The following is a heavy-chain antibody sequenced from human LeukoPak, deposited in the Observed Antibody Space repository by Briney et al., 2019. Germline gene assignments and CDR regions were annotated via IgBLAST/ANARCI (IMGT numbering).Heavy chain of an antibody. J-gene: IGHJ5*02. CDR2: INHSGST. D-gene: IGHD3-9*01. CDR3: ARADILTGYYPGDWFDP. Sequence: SETLSLTCAVYGASFSGYYWSWIRQPPGKGPEWIGEINHSGSTNYNPSLKSRVTISVDTSKNQFSLKLSSVTAADTAVYYCARADILTGYYPGDWFDPWGQGTLVTVSS. V-gene: IGHV4-34*01. CDR1: GASFSGYY.